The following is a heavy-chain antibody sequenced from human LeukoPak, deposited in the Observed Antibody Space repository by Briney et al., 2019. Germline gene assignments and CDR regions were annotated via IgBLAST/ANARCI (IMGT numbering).Heavy chain of an antibody. J-gene: IGHJ5*01. CDR3: TRGLAAAYDYNWFDS. D-gene: IGHD5-12*01. Sequence: SETLSLTCSVSGGSISDYYWTWIRQPAGKGLEWIGRINASGTTRYNPSLKSRLAMSVDTSKNQFSLKLTSVTAADAAVYFCTRGLAAAYDYNWFDSWGQGTLVTVSS. CDR2: INASGTT. CDR1: GGSISDYY. V-gene: IGHV4-4*07.